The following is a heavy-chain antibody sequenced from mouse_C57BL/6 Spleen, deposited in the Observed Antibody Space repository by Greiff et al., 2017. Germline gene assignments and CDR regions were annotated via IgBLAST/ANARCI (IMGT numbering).Heavy chain of an antibody. J-gene: IGHJ3*01. CDR2: IHPSDSDT. CDR1: GYTFTSYW. D-gene: IGHD1-1*01. CDR3: AIYYGSSYSWFAY. V-gene: IGHV1-74*01. Sequence: QVQLQQPGAELVKPGASVKVSCKASGYTFTSYWMHWVKQRPGQGLEWIGRIHPSDSDTNYNQKFKGKGTLTVDKSSSTAYMQLSSLTSEDSAVYYCAIYYGSSYSWFAYWGQGTLVTVSA.